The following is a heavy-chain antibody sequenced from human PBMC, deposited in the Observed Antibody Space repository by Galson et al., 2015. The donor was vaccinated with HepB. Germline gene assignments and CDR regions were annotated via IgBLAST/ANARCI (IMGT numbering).Heavy chain of an antibody. CDR1: GFTFTTYF. D-gene: IGHD6-6*01. Sequence: SVKVSCKASGFTFTTYFIHWVRQAPGQRLEWMGWINSGDGDTKYSQKLQGRVTITRDTSARTAYMELSKLRSEDTAVYYCARSSMRKNDYWGQGTLVTVSS. CDR3: ARSSMRKNDY. J-gene: IGHJ4*02. CDR2: INSGDGDT. V-gene: IGHV1-3*01.